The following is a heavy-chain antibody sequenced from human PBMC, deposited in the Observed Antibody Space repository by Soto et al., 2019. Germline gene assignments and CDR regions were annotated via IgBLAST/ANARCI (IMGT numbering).Heavy chain of an antibody. D-gene: IGHD2-2*01. J-gene: IGHJ4*02. V-gene: IGHV1-18*01. CDR1: GYTFTSYGYG. CDR3: ARGGVPAGSSDY. Sequence: QVQLVQSGAEVKKPGASVQVSCKASGYTFTSYGYGISWVRQAPGQGLECMGWISAYNGNTNYAQKFQGRVTMNTDAYTSTAYMELRSLRSDDTAVYYCARGGVPAGSSDYWGQGTLVTVSA. CDR2: ISAYNGNT.